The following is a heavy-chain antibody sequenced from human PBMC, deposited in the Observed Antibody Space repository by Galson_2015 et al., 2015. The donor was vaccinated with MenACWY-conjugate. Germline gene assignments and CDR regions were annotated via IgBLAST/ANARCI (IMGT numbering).Heavy chain of an antibody. V-gene: IGHV4-30-2*01. Sequence: LSLTCAVSGGSISSGGYSWSWIRPPPGKGLEWIGYIYYSGSTYYNPSLKSRVTISVDRSKNQFSLKLSSVTAADTAVYYCAREAARTNDAFDIWGQGTMVTVSS. CDR2: IYYSGST. D-gene: IGHD6-6*01. J-gene: IGHJ3*02. CDR1: GGSISSGGYS. CDR3: AREAARTNDAFDI.